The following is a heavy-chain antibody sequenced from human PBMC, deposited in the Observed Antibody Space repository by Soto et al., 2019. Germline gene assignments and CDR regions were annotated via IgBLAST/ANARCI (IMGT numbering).Heavy chain of an antibody. CDR2: INPNSGGT. Sequence: ASVKVSCKASGYTFTGYYMHWVRQAPGQGLEWMGWINPNSGGTNYAQKFQGWVTMTRDTSISTAYMELSRLRSDDTAVYYCARDGDNWNYFFDYWGQGTLVTVSS. CDR1: GYTFTGYY. J-gene: IGHJ4*02. CDR3: ARDGDNWNYFFDY. V-gene: IGHV1-2*04. D-gene: IGHD1-7*01.